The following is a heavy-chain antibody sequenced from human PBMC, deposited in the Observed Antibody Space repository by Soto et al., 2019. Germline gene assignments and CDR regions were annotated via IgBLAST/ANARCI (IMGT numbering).Heavy chain of an antibody. D-gene: IGHD2-15*01. J-gene: IGHJ3*02. V-gene: IGHV4-59*08. CDR3: ARHLGYCSGGSCYSDHDAFDI. Sequence: SETLSLTCTVSGGSISSYYWSWIRQPPGKGLECIGYIYYSGSTNYNPSLKSRVTISVDTSKNQFSLKLSSVTAADTAVYYCARHLGYCSGGSCYSDHDAFDIWGQGTMVTVSS. CDR2: IYYSGST. CDR1: GGSISSYY.